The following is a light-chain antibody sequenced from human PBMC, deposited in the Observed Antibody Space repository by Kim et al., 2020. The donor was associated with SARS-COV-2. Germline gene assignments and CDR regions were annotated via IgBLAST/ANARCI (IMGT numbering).Light chain of an antibody. CDR2: WAS. V-gene: IGKV4-1*01. CDR3: QQYYNTPYT. Sequence: RTTINCKSSHSVLSSSSNKNYLAWYQQKPGQPPKLLIYWASARESGVPDRFSGSGSGTDFTLTISNLQAEDVAVYYCQQYYNTPYTFGQGTKLEIK. CDR1: HSVLSSSSNKNY. J-gene: IGKJ2*01.